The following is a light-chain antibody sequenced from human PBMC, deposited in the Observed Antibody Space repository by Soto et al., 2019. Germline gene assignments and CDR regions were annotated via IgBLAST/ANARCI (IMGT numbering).Light chain of an antibody. CDR2: AAS. CDR1: QGISSY. J-gene: IGKJ4*01. CDR3: QQPYSYPLT. V-gene: IGKV1-9*01. Sequence: DIQLTQSPSFLSASVGDRVTITCRASQGISSYLAWYQQKPGKAPRLLIYAASTLQSGVPSRFSGSGSGTEFTPTSSSLQPEDFATYYCQQPYSYPLTFGGGTKVEIK.